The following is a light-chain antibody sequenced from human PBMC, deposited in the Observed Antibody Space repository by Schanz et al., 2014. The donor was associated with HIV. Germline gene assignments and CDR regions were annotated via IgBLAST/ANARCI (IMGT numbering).Light chain of an antibody. CDR3: CSYAGPTTVI. CDR1: SGDVGSYNY. J-gene: IGLJ2*01. CDR2: DVS. Sequence: QSALTQPASVSGSPGQSISISCTGTSGDVGSYNYVSWYQQHPGKAPKLMIYDVSNRPSGVSSRFSGSKSGNTASLTISGLQAEDEADYYCCSYAGPTTVIFGGGTKVTV. V-gene: IGLV2-14*03.